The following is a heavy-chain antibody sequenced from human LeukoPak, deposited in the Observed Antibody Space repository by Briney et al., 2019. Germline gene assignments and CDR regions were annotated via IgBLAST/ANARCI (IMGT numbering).Heavy chain of an antibody. Sequence: GSLRLSCAASGFTFSSYDLHWVRQATGKGLEWGSAIGTAGDTYYPGSVKGRFTISRENAKNSLYLQMNSLRAGDTAVYYCARRESHADAFDIWGQGTMVTVSS. V-gene: IGHV3-13*01. CDR3: ARRESHADAFDI. J-gene: IGHJ3*02. CDR1: GFTFSSYD. CDR2: IGTAGDT.